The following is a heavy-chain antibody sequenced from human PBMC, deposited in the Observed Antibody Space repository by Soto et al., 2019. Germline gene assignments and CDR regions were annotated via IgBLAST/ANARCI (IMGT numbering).Heavy chain of an antibody. D-gene: IGHD2-2*01. CDR2: ISSSSSYI. V-gene: IGHV3-21*01. CDR1: GFTFSSYS. CDR3: AREGCSSTSCYREFDY. Sequence: EVQLVESGGGLVKPGGSLRLSCAASGFTFSSYSMNWVRQAPGKGLEWVSSISSSSSYIYYADSVKGRFTISRDNAKNSLYLQMNSLRAEDTAVYYCAREGCSSTSCYREFDYWGQGTLVTVSS. J-gene: IGHJ4*02.